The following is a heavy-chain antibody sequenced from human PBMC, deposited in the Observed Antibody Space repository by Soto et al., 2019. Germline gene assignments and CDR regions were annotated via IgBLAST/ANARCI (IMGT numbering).Heavy chain of an antibody. J-gene: IGHJ5*02. CDR1: GFSLSTSGVG. V-gene: IGHV2-5*01. CDR2: IYWNDDK. Sequence: QITLKESGPTLVKPTQTLTLTCTFSGFSLSTSGVGVGWIRQPPGKALEWLALIYWNDDKRYSPSLKSRLTITKDTSKNQVVLTMTNMDPVDTATYYCAHIREPGYSSPVPSGGFDPWGQGTLVTVSS. CDR3: AHIREPGYSSPVPSGGFDP. D-gene: IGHD5-18*01.